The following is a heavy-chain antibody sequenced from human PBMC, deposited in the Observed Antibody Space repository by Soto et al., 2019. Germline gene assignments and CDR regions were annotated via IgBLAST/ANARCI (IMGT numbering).Heavy chain of an antibody. CDR1: GYSFTSYW. CDR2: IYPGDSDT. J-gene: IGHJ5*02. Sequence: GESLKISCKGSGYSFTSYWIGWVRQMPGKGLEWMGIIYPGDSDTRYSPSFQGQVTISADKSISTAYLQWSSLKASDTAMYYCARRFQLLLEGNNWFDPWGQGTLVTVSS. CDR3: ARRFQLLLEGNNWFDP. D-gene: IGHD2-2*01. V-gene: IGHV5-51*01.